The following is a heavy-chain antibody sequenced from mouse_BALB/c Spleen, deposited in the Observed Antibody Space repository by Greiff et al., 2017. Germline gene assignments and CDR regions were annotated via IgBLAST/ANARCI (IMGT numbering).Heavy chain of an antibody. CDR1: GFTFSSYA. Sequence: EVKVVESGGGLVKPGGSLKLSCAASGFTFSSYAMSWVRQTPEKRLEWVASISSGGSTYYPDSVKGRFTISRDNARNILYLQMSSLRSEDTAMYYCARVYDGYYIFDYWGQGTTLTVSS. V-gene: IGHV5-6-5*01. D-gene: IGHD2-3*01. CDR3: ARVYDGYYIFDY. CDR2: ISSGGST. J-gene: IGHJ2*01.